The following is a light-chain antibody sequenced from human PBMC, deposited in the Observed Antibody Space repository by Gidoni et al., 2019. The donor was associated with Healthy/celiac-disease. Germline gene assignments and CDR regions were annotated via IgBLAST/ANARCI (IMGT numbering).Light chain of an antibody. CDR2: SNY. CDR3: AAWDDSLNGLYV. CDR1: SSNIGSNT. V-gene: IGLV1-44*01. J-gene: IGLJ1*01. Sequence: QSVLTQPPSASGTPGQRVTLSCSGSSSNIGSNTVNWYQQLPGTAPKLLIYSNYQRPSGVPDRFSGSKSGTSASLAISGLQSEDEADYYCAAWDDSLNGLYVFGTGTKVTVL.